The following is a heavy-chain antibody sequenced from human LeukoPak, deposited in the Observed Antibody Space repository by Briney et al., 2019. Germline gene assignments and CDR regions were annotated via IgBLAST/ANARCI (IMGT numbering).Heavy chain of an antibody. J-gene: IGHJ4*02. CDR2: INHSGST. Sequence: SETLSLTCAVYGGSFSGYYWSWIRQPPGKGLEWIGEINHSGSTNYNPSLKSRVTISVDTSKNQFSLKLSSVTAADTAVYYCARPLTFGEFDYWGQGTLVTVSS. V-gene: IGHV4-34*01. CDR3: ARPLTFGEFDY. D-gene: IGHD3-10*01. CDR1: GGSFSGYY.